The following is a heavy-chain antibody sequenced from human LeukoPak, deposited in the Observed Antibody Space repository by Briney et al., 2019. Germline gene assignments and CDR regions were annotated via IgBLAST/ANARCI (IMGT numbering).Heavy chain of an antibody. CDR3: ARDPYSSGWAYFDY. CDR1: GYTFTDYY. CDR2: INPNSGDT. Sequence: ASVKVSCKASGYTFTDYYIKWVRQAPGQGLEWMGWINPNSGDTNSAQRFQGRVTMTRDTFISTAYMELSSLRSDDTAVYYCARDPYSSGWAYFDYWGQGTLVTVSS. D-gene: IGHD6-19*01. J-gene: IGHJ4*02. V-gene: IGHV1-2*02.